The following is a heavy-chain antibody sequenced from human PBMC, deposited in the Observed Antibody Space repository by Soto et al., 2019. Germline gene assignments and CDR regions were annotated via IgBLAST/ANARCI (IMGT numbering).Heavy chain of an antibody. V-gene: IGHV3-43*01. CDR2: ISWDGGST. CDR3: AKDNGYDFWSGTNWFDP. D-gene: IGHD3-3*01. Sequence: VGSLRLSCAASGFTFDDYTMHWVRQAPGKGLEWVSLISWDGGSTYYADSVKGRFTISRDNSKNSLYLQMNSLRTEDTALYYCAKDNGYDFWSGTNWFDPWGQGTLVTVSS. J-gene: IGHJ5*02. CDR1: GFTFDDYT.